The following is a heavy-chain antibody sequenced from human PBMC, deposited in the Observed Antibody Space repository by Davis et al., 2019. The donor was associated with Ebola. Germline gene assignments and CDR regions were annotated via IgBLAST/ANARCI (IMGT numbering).Heavy chain of an antibody. D-gene: IGHD3-10*01. CDR1: GFTFSSYA. J-gene: IGHJ6*02. CDR2: ISGSGGST. CDR3: AKGTASTYYYGSGSYGLYGMDV. Sequence: GESLKISCAASGFTFSSYAMSWVRQAPGKGLEWVSAISGSGGSTYYADSVKGRFTISRDNSKNTLYLQMNSLRAEDTAVYYCAKGTASTYYYGSGSYGLYGMDVWGQGTTVTVSS. V-gene: IGHV3-23*01.